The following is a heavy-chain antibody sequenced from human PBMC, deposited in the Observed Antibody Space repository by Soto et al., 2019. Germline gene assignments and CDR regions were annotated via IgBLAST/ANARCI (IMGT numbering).Heavy chain of an antibody. V-gene: IGHV3-7*01. CDR2: IKTDASEK. CDR3: ARVSGYGSGNSVNHYLDC. D-gene: IGHD3-10*01. J-gene: IGHJ4*01. CDR1: GFTLRSYW. Sequence: EEQLVASGGGLVQPGGSLRLSCAASGFTLRSYWMSWVRQAPGKGLEWLATIKTDASEKKYVDSVKGRFTVFRDNAKNSLYLQMDGLRAEDTAVYDCARVSGYGSGNSVNHYLDCWGRGTLATVSP.